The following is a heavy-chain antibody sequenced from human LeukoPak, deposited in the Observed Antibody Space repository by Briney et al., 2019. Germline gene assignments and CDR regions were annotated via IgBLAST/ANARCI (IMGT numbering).Heavy chain of an antibody. V-gene: IGHV1-2*02. Sequence: ASVKVSCKASGCTVNGHYMHWVRQAPGQGLEWMGWINPNSDGTDYAQKFQGRVTMTRDTSISSAYLELSRLRSDDTADTYCSWTYCSVRGCYRGWFDPWGQGTLVTVSS. CDR2: INPNSDGT. D-gene: IGHD2-15*01. J-gene: IGHJ5*02. CDR3: SWTYCSVRGCYRGWFDP. CDR1: GCTVNGHY.